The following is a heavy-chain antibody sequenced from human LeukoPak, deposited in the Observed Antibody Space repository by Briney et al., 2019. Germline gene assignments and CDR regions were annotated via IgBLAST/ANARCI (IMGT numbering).Heavy chain of an antibody. V-gene: IGHV4-34*01. Sequence: SETLSLTCAVYGGSFSGYYWSWIRQPLGKGLEWIGEINHSGSTNYNPSLKSRVTISVDTSKNQFSLKLSSVTAADTAVYYCASGKRVAFDIWGQGTMVTVSS. CDR3: ASGKRVAFDI. CDR1: GGSFSGYY. CDR2: INHSGST. J-gene: IGHJ3*02.